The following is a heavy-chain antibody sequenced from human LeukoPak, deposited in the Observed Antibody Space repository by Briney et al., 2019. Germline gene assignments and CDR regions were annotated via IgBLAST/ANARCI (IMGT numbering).Heavy chain of an antibody. Sequence: SETLSLTCTVSGGSISSYYWSWIRQPAGKGLEWIGRIYTSGSTNYNPSLKSRVTMSVDMSKNQFSLKLSSVTAADTAVYYCARWSHSGDYDRLDYWGQGTLVTVSS. D-gene: IGHD3-22*01. CDR2: IYTSGST. J-gene: IGHJ4*02. CDR3: ARWSHSGDYDRLDY. V-gene: IGHV4-4*07. CDR1: GGSISSYY.